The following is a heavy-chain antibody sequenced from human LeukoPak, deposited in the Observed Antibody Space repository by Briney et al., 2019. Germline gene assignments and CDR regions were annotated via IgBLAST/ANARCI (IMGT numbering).Heavy chain of an antibody. J-gene: IGHJ4*02. CDR2: IFSSGGA. V-gene: IGHV4-4*07. CDR3: ARVATPDVSSPLDF. CDR1: GGSITGFF. Sequence: KPSETLPLTCAVSGGSITGFFWTWIRQPAGEGLQYIGRIFSSGGANYNPSLQSRVAMSVDTSQNLFSLKLTSVTAADTAVYFCARVATPDVSSPLDFWGQGILVTVSS. D-gene: IGHD6-19*01.